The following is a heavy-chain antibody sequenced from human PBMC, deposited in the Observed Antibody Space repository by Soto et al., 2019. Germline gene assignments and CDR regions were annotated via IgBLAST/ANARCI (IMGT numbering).Heavy chain of an antibody. D-gene: IGHD1-26*01. CDR2: ISYDGSNK. CDR3: AKGKGWELPYGY. J-gene: IGHJ4*02. V-gene: IGHV3-30*18. Sequence: GGSLRLSCAASGFTFSSYGMHWFRQAPGKGLEWVAVISYDGSNKYYADSVKGRFTTSRDNSKNTLYLQMNSLRAEGTAVYYCAKGKGWELPYGYWGQGTLVTVSS. CDR1: GFTFSSYG.